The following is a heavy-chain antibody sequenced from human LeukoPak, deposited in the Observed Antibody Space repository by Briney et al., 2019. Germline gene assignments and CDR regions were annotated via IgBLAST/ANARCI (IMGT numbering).Heavy chain of an antibody. CDR3: ARAPHYSNYGPYYYGMDV. V-gene: IGHV3-69-1*01. Sequence: GGSLRLSCAASGFTFSNYAMSWVRQAPGKGLEWVSAVSGSSSTFYADSVKGRFTISRDNAKNSLYLQMNSLRAEDTAVYYCARAPHYSNYGPYYYGMDVWGQGTTVTVSS. CDR1: GFTFSNYA. D-gene: IGHD4-11*01. CDR2: VSGSSST. J-gene: IGHJ6*02.